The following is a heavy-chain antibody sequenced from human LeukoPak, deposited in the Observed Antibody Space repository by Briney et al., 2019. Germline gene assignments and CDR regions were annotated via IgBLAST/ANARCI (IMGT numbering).Heavy chain of an antibody. V-gene: IGHV3-48*01. J-gene: IGHJ6*03. CDR2: IRASGTI. Sequence: PGGSQRLSCAASGFSLSTYRLNWVRQTPGKGLEWLSYIRASGTIHYADSVKGRFSIPRDNGRNSVSLQKNRLRAGDTGVYFCATAAHGASDYVDVWGRGTTDSVSS. D-gene: IGHD3-10*01. CDR1: GFSLSTYR. CDR3: ATAAHGASDYVDV.